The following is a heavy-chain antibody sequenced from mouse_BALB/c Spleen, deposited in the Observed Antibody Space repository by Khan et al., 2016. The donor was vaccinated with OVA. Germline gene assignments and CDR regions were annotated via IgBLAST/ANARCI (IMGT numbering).Heavy chain of an antibody. D-gene: IGHD3-1*01. V-gene: IGHV5-9-3*01. CDR3: ERRGARDVGFDY. J-gene: IGHJ2*01. CDR1: GFIFSSFA. Sequence: EVELVESGGGLVKPGGSLKLSCAASGFIFSSFAMSWIRQTPEQRLEWVATISSGGTYTYYSDSVKGRFTISRDHAKNTLYLQMSSLRSEDTAMYYCERRGARDVGFDYGGQGTTLTGSS. CDR2: ISSGGTYT.